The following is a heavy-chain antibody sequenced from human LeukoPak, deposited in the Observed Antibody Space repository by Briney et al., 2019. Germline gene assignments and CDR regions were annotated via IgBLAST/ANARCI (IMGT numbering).Heavy chain of an antibody. CDR2: IYSGGRT. CDR1: GFTFSSYE. D-gene: IGHD5-12*01. Sequence: GGSLRLSCAASGFTFSSYEMSWVRQAPGKGLEWVSVIYSGGRTHYADSVKGRFTISRDNSKNTLYLQMKSLRAEDTAVYYCAKGGGYEAQYYYYYLDVWGKGTTVTISS. V-gene: IGHV3-66*02. CDR3: AKGGGYEAQYYYYYLDV. J-gene: IGHJ6*03.